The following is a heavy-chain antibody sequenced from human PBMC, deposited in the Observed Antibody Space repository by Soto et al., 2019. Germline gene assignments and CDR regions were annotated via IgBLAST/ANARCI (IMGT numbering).Heavy chain of an antibody. CDR2: FSPDGSKI. V-gene: IGHV3-30*04. D-gene: IGHD3-16*02. CDR3: AREVIPEIRFDY. CDR1: GFILSNYD. J-gene: IGHJ4*02. Sequence: QVQLVESWGDVVQPGRSLRLSCAASGFILSNYDMHWVRQAPGKGLEWLAVFSPDGSKIFYAGSVKGRFTISRDISKNTLYLQMNTLRPEDTAVYFCAREVIPEIRFDYWGQGTLVTVSS.